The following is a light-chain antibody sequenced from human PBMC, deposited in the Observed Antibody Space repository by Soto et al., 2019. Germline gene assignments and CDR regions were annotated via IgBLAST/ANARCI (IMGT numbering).Light chain of an antibody. Sequence: EIVLTQSPGTLSLSPGERATLSCGASQSVTSNYLAWYQQKPGQAPRLLIYGASRRATGVPDRFIGSGSGTDFTLTISRLEPEDFAVYYCQQYGSSPGMYTFGQGTKLEIK. J-gene: IGKJ2*01. CDR3: QQYGSSPGMYT. CDR1: QSVTSNY. CDR2: GAS. V-gene: IGKV3-20*01.